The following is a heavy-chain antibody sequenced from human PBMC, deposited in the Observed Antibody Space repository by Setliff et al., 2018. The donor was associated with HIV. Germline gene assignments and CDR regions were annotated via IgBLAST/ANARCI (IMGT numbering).Heavy chain of an antibody. CDR3: ASAEPPIYSSGWRGVGYFDY. J-gene: IGHJ4*02. D-gene: IGHD6-19*01. CDR1: GGSISSGTYF. Sequence: PSETLSLTCTVSGGSISSGTYFWSWIRQPAGKGLEWIGHIHTSGNANYNPSLNSRVTISVDTSKNQFSLKLSSVTAADTAVYYCASAEPPIYSSGWRGVGYFDYWGQGTLVTVSS. V-gene: IGHV4-61*09. CDR2: IHTSGNA.